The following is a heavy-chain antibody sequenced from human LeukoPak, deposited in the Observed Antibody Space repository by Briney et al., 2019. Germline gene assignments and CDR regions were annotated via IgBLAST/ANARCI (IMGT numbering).Heavy chain of an antibody. CDR2: IYYSGST. CDR1: GGSFSGYY. V-gene: IGHV4-39*01. J-gene: IGHJ4*02. CDR3: ARRSPNYYGSGSTDY. Sequence: SETLSLTCAVYGGSFSGYYWGWIRQPPGKGLEWIGSIYYSGSTYYNPSLKSRVTISVDTSKNQFSLKLSSVTAADTAVYYCARRSPNYYGSGSTDYWGQGTLVTVSS. D-gene: IGHD3-10*01.